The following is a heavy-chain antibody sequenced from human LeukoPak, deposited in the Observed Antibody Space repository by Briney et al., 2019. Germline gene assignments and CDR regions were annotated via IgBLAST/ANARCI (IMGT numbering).Heavy chain of an antibody. V-gene: IGHV1-8*01. J-gene: IGHJ5*02. CDR2: MNPNSGNT. Sequence: ASVKVSCKASGYTFTSYDINWVRQATGQGLEWMGWMNPNSGNTGYAQKFQGRVTMTRITSISTAYMELSSLRSEDTAVYYCAREGDHYYDILTGYQPWGQGTLVTVSS. CDR3: AREGDHYYDILTGYQP. D-gene: IGHD3-9*01. CDR1: GYTFTSYD.